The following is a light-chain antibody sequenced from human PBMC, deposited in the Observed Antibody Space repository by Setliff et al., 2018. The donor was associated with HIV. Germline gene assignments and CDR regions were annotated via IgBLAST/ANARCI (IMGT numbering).Light chain of an antibody. CDR2: EVT. CDR3: CSYAITGTVL. CDR1: SSDVGAFDH. J-gene: IGLJ2*01. Sequence: QSALTQPASVSGSPGQSITISCTGSSSDVGAFDHVSWYQQNPGNTPKLLIYEVTIRPSGISNRFSGFKSGNTASLTISGLQVEDEADYYCCSYAITGTVLFGGGTK. V-gene: IGLV2-14*01.